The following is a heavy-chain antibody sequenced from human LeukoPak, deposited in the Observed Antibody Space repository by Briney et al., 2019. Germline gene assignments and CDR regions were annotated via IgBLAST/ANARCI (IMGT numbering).Heavy chain of an antibody. CDR1: GFTFSSYN. V-gene: IGHV3-21*01. Sequence: PGGSLRLSCAASGFTFSSYNMNWVRQAPGKRLECVSSVTSSSSYVFYADSVKGRFTISRDNAKNSFYLQMNSLRAEDTALYYCARDRGGIGYYMDVWGKGTTVTVSS. CDR2: VTSSSSYV. D-gene: IGHD3-16*02. CDR3: ARDRGGIGYYMDV. J-gene: IGHJ6*03.